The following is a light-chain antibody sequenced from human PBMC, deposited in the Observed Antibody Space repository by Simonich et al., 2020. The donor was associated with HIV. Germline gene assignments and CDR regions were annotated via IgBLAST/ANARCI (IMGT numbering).Light chain of an antibody. CDR3: QQYGSSPFT. CDR2: GAS. J-gene: IGKJ3*01. V-gene: IGKV3-15*01. Sequence: EIVMTQSPATLSVSPGERATLSCRASQIVTTNFAWYQQKPGQVPRLLIYGASPRATGIPARFSGSGSGTEFTLTISSMQSEDFALYYCQQYGSSPFTFGPGTKVDIK. CDR1: QIVTTN.